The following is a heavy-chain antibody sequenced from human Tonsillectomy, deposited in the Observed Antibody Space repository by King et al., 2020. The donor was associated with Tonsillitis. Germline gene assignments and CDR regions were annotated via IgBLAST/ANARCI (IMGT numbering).Heavy chain of an antibody. D-gene: IGHD4-17*01. J-gene: IGHJ6*02. CDR1: GFTFDDYA. V-gene: IGHV3-9*01. CDR3: AKDRGYGDYEFYYYYGMDV. CDR2: ISWNSGSI. Sequence: VQLVESGGGLVQPGRSLRLSCAASGFTFDDYAMHWVRQAPGKGLEWVSGISWNSGSIGYADSVKGRFTISRDNAKNSLYLQINSLRTEDTALYYCAKDRGYGDYEFYYYYGMDVWGQGTTVTVSS.